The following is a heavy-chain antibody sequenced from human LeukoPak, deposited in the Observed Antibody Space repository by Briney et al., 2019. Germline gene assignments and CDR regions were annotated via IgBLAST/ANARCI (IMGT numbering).Heavy chain of an antibody. D-gene: IGHD3-10*01. Sequence: PGGSLRLSCAASGFTFDDYGMNWVRQAPGKGLEWVSSISSSGSTIYYADSVKGRFTISRDNAKNSLYLQMNSLRAEGTAVYYCARRLWFLDYWGQGTLVTVSS. CDR2: ISSSGSTI. CDR3: ARRLWFLDY. V-gene: IGHV3-48*04. CDR1: GFTFDDYG. J-gene: IGHJ4*02.